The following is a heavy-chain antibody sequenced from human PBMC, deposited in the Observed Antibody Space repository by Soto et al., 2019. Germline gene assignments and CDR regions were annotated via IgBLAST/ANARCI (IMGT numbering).Heavy chain of an antibody. V-gene: IGHV4-39*01. CDR3: ARLVWSYGTWFVL. D-gene: IGHD5-18*01. J-gene: IGHJ5*02. CDR1: GDSISTNSYS. CDR2: FYYSGST. Sequence: PSETLSLTCTVSGDSISTNSYSWGWIRQPPGQGLEWIGLFYYSGSTHYNPSLKGRLTVSVDTSKNQFSLKVSPVTAADTAVYYCARLVWSYGTWFVLWGQGTLVTVSS.